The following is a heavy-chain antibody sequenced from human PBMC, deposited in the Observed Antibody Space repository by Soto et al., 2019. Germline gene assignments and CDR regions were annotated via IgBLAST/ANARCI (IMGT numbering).Heavy chain of an antibody. CDR2: IWYDGSKK. CDR3: ARDYSFYLDN. CDR1: GFTFSTYG. V-gene: IGHV3-33*01. Sequence: GGSLRLSCATSGFTFSTYGMHWVRQAPGKGLEWVAVIWYDGSKKYYGDSVKGRFTISRDDSKNTLYLQMNSLRVEDTAVYYCARDYSFYLDNWGQGTQVTVSS. J-gene: IGHJ4*02. D-gene: IGHD4-4*01.